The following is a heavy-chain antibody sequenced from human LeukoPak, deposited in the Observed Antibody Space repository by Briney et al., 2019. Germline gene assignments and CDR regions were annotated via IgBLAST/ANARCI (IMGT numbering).Heavy chain of an antibody. Sequence: PGGSLRLSCAASGFTFSSYAMSWVRQAPGKGLEWVSGITGTSDSTYYADFVKGRFSIFRDNPKNTLSLQMHSLRAEDTAIYYCAKDYHTTDSNSDPFDYWGQGTLVTVSS. J-gene: IGHJ4*02. CDR2: ITGTSDST. CDR3: AKDYHTTDSNSDPFDY. V-gene: IGHV3-23*01. D-gene: IGHD1-7*01. CDR1: GFTFSSYA.